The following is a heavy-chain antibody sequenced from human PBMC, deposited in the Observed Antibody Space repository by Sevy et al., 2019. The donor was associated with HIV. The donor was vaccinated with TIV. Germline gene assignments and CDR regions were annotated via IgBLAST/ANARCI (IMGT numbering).Heavy chain of an antibody. Sequence: GGSLRLSCAASGFSFSSYGMHWVRQAPGKGLEWMSYIQYDGSNKDYADSVKGRFTISRDNSKNTLYLQMNSLRVEDTAVFYCFKEGGGEGGDHWGQGTLVTVSS. V-gene: IGHV3-30*02. J-gene: IGHJ4*02. CDR1: GFSFSSYG. D-gene: IGHD3-16*01. CDR2: IQYDGSNK. CDR3: FKEGGGEGGDH.